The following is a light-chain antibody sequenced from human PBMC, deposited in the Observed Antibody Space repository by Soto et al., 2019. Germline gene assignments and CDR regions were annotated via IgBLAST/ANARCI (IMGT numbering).Light chain of an antibody. Sequence: DIQMTQSPSTLSGSVGDRVTSTSLASQTISSWLAWYKRKQGKAPKLLIYKASTLKRGVPSRFRGSGAGTEFTLTISNLQPEDFATYYCQQLNAYPLTFGQGTRLEIK. J-gene: IGKJ5*01. CDR3: QQLNAYPLT. CDR2: KAS. CDR1: QTISSW. V-gene: IGKV1-5*03.